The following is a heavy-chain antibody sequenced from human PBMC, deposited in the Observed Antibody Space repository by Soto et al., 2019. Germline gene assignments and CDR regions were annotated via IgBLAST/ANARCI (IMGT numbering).Heavy chain of an antibody. Sequence: QVHLVQSGAEVKKPGSSVKVSCKTSGGTFSDLAFSWVRQAPRQGLEWVGGIIPLFGTPNYAREFQGRVSNSAEESSNAVYMELRSLRSEDTAVYYCASERVAEMATGGYFDNWGQGNLFTVSS. CDR1: GGTFSDLA. CDR3: ASERVAEMATGGYFDN. J-gene: IGHJ4*02. D-gene: IGHD5-12*01. CDR2: IIPLFGTP. V-gene: IGHV1-69*01.